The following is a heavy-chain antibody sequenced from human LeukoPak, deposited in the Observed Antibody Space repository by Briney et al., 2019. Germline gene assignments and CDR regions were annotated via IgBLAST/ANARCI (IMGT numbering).Heavy chain of an antibody. CDR3: AKDTSGYSFSY. CDR1: GFTFDDYA. J-gene: IGHJ4*02. CDR2: ISGDGGST. V-gene: IGHV3-43*02. Sequence: PGRSLRLSCAASGFTFDDYAMHWVRQAPGKGREWVSLISGDGGSTYYSDSVKGRFTISRDNSNNSLYLQMNSLRTEDTALYYCAKDTSGYSFSYWGQGPLVTVSS. D-gene: IGHD3-22*01.